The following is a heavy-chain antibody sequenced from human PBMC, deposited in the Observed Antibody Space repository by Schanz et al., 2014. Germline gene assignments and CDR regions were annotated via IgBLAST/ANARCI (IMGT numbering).Heavy chain of an antibody. J-gene: IGHJ4*02. Sequence: QGQLVESGGGVVQPGKSLRLSCATSGFIFRSFGIHWVRQAPGKGLEWVAVIWSDGTNEYYADSVKGRFTISGDNAKNSLYLQMTSLRAEDAAVYYGVRDGLFAFDYWGQGTLVTVSS. CDR3: VRDGLFAFDY. V-gene: IGHV3-33*01. CDR2: IWSDGTNE. D-gene: IGHD3-10*02. CDR1: GFIFRSFG.